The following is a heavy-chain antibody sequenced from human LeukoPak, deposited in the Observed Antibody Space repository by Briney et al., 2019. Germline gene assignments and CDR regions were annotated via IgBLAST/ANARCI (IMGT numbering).Heavy chain of an antibody. Sequence: GASVKVSCKASGGTFSNYAISWVRQAPGQGLEWMGGIITNYGTTNYAQKYQGRVTITADESTTTVYMELSSLRSEDTAVYYCARRRIAAAGDYWGQGTLVTVSS. CDR2: IITNYGTT. J-gene: IGHJ4*02. D-gene: IGHD6-13*01. CDR3: ARRRIAAAGDY. V-gene: IGHV1-69*13. CDR1: GGTFSNYA.